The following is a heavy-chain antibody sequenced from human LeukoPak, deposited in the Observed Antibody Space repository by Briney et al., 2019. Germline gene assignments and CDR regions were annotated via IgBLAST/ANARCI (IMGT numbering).Heavy chain of an antibody. CDR2: IIPILGIA. CDR1: GGTFSSYA. J-gene: IGHJ6*02. CDR3: ARDMDPTRHYYYGMDV. Sequence: GSSVKVSCKASGGTFSSYAISWVRQAPGQGLEWMGRIIPILGIANYAQKFQGRVTITADKSTSTACMELSSLRSEDTAVYYCARDMDPTRHYYYGMDVWGQGTTVTVSS. D-gene: IGHD2-15*01. V-gene: IGHV1-69*04.